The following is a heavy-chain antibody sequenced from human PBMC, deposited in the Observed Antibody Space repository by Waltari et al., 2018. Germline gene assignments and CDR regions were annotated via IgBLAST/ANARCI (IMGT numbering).Heavy chain of an antibody. D-gene: IGHD6-19*01. CDR1: GGSSSSSSYY. CDR2: IYYSGST. Sequence: QLQLQESRPGLVKPSETLSLTCTVSGGSSSSSSYYWGGNRQPPGKGLEWIGSIYYSGSTYYNPSLKSRVTISVDTSKNQFSLKLSSVTAADTAVYYCARLGSSEVFDYWGQGTLVTVSS. CDR3: ARLGSSEVFDY. J-gene: IGHJ4*02. V-gene: IGHV4-39*01.